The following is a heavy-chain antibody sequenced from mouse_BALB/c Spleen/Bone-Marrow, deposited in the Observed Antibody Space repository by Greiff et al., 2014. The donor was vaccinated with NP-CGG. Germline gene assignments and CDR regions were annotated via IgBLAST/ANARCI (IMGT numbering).Heavy chain of an antibody. CDR1: GFTFTDYY. CDR2: IRNKAYGYTT. Sequence: EVQLQESGGGLVQPGGSLRLSCATSGFTFTDYYMNWVRQPPGKALEWLGFIRNKAYGYTTEYSASMKGRFTISRDNSQGILYLQMNSLRAEDSATYYCARDMGGILFDSWGQGTTLTVSS. CDR3: ARDMGGILFDS. D-gene: IGHD4-1*01. V-gene: IGHV7-3*02. J-gene: IGHJ2*01.